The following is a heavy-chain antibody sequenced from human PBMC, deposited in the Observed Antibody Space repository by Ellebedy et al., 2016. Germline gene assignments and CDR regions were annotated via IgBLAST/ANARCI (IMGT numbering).Heavy chain of an antibody. D-gene: IGHD4-11*01. CDR3: ARHRAASVTTAYDY. J-gene: IGHJ4*02. V-gene: IGHV4-39*01. CDR2: SYYSGST. CDR1: GDSISSTTYY. Sequence: SETLSLTCSVSGDSISSTTYYWGWIRQPPGKVLEWVGSSYYSGSTHYNPSLKSRVTVSVDTSKNQLSLKLNSVTAADTAIYYCARHRAASVTTAYDYWGQGTLVTVSS.